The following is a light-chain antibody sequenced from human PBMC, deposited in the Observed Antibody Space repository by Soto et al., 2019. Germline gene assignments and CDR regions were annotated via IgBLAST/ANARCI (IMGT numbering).Light chain of an antibody. V-gene: IGKV3-20*01. J-gene: IGKJ5*01. CDR2: GTS. Sequence: IVVTQSPATLSVSPGETVTLSCRVSQTVSSTYLAWYQQRPGQAPRLLIFGTSNRATDIPDRFSGSGSGTDFTLTISRLEPEDFAVYYCQQYGSSPITFGQGTRLEIK. CDR1: QTVSSTY. CDR3: QQYGSSPIT.